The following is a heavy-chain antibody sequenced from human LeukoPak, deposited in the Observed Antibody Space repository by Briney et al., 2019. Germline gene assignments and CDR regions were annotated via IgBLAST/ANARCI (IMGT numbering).Heavy chain of an antibody. CDR1: GYTFTSYG. D-gene: IGHD3-9*01. Sequence: GASVKVSCKASGYTFTSYGISWVRQAPGQGLEWMGWISAYNGNTNYAQKLQGRVTMTTDTSTSTAYMELRSLRSDDTAVYYCARTGGIYDILTGRDYWGQGTLVTVSS. CDR3: ARTGGIYDILTGRDY. CDR2: ISAYNGNT. V-gene: IGHV1-18*01. J-gene: IGHJ4*02.